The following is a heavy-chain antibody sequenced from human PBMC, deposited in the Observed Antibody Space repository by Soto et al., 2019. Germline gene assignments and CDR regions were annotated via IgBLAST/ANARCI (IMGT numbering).Heavy chain of an antibody. J-gene: IGHJ6*02. V-gene: IGHV4-34*01. Sequence: QVQLQQWGAGLLKPSETLSLTCAVYGGSFSGYYWSWIRQPPGKGLEWIGEINHSGSTNYNPSLKSRVTISVDTSKNQFSLKLSSVTAADTAVYYCARMAARRHPVGYNYYYGMDVWGQGTTVTVSS. D-gene: IGHD6-6*01. CDR1: GGSFSGYY. CDR3: ARMAARRHPVGYNYYYGMDV. CDR2: INHSGST.